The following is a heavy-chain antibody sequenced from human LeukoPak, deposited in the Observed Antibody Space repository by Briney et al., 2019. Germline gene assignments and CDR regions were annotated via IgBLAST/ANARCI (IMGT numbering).Heavy chain of an antibody. Sequence: GASVKVSCKASGYTFTSYYMHWVRQAPGQGLGWMGIINPSGGSTSYAQKFQGRVTMTRDTSTGTVYMELSSLRSEDTAVYYCARDSCSGGSCYANWFDPWGQGTLVTVSS. D-gene: IGHD2-15*01. CDR3: ARDSCSGGSCYANWFDP. V-gene: IGHV1-46*01. J-gene: IGHJ5*02. CDR1: GYTFTSYY. CDR2: INPSGGST.